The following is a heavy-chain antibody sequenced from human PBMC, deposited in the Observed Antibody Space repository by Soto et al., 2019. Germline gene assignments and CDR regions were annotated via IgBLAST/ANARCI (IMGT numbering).Heavy chain of an antibody. V-gene: IGHV1-2*02. Sequence: ASVKVSCKASGYTFTGYHMHWVRQAPGQGLEWMGWINSNSGGTNYAQKFQGRVTMTRDTSISTAYMELSRLRSDDTAVYYCARPDDILTGSVDYWGQGTLVTAPQ. CDR3: ARPDDILTGSVDY. D-gene: IGHD3-9*01. J-gene: IGHJ4*02. CDR2: INSNSGGT. CDR1: GYTFTGYH.